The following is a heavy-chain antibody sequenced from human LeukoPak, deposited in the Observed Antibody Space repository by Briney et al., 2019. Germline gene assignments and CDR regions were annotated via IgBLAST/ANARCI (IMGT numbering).Heavy chain of an antibody. D-gene: IGHD3-22*01. J-gene: IGHJ3*01. Sequence: GGSLRLSCAASGFTFNTYTMNWVRRAPGRGVEWGSCISSSSSIIYYTDSVKGRFTISRDNAKSSLYLQMNSLRDEDTAVYYCARGRVLYDNTVYYYTGFDFWGQGTTVTVSS. CDR3: ARGRVLYDNTVYYYTGFDF. V-gene: IGHV3-48*02. CDR2: ISSSSSII. CDR1: GFTFNTYT.